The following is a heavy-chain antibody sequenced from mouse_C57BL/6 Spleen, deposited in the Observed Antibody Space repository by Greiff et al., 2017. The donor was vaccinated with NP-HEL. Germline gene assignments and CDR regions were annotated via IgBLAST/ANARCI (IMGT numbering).Heavy chain of an antibody. D-gene: IGHD4-1*01. CDR2: IRSKSNNYAT. J-gene: IGHJ1*03. CDR3: VLTWPSWYFYV. Sequence: EVKLVESGGGLVQPKGSLKLSCAASGFSFNTYAMNWVRQAPGKGLEWVARIRSKSNNYATYYADSVKDRFTISRDDSESMLYLQMNNLKSEATSMYYCVLTWPSWYFYVWGTGTTVTFSS. CDR1: GFSFNTYA. V-gene: IGHV10-1*01.